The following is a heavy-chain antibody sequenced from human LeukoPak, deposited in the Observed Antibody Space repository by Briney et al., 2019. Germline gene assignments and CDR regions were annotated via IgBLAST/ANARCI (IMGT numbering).Heavy chain of an antibody. CDR3: ARVSSGWAGWFDP. D-gene: IGHD6-19*01. J-gene: IGHJ5*02. V-gene: IGHV3-74*01. CDR1: GFTFSSYW. Sequence: PGGSLRLSCAASGFTFSSYWMHWVRQAPGKGLVWVSRINSDGSSTSYADSVKGRFTISRDNAKNTLYLQMNSLRAEDTAVYYCARVSSGWAGWFDPWGQGTLVNVSS. CDR2: INSDGSST.